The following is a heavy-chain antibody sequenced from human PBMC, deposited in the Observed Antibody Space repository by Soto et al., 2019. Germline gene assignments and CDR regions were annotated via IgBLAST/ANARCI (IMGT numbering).Heavy chain of an antibody. D-gene: IGHD2-2*01. CDR2: IYWDDDK. J-gene: IGHJ5*02. V-gene: IGHV2-5*02. CDR3: AHRSGLEVVPEDWFDP. Sequence: SGPTLVNPTQTLTLTCTFSGFSLSTSGVGVGWIRQPPGKALEWLALIYWDDDKRYSPSLKSRLTITKDTSKNQVVLTMTNMDPVDTATYYCAHRSGLEVVPEDWFDPWGQGTLVTVSS. CDR1: GFSLSTSGVG.